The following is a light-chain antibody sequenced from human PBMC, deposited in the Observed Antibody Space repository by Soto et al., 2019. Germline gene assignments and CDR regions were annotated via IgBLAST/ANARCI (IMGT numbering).Light chain of an antibody. CDR3: SSYTTSSTLMV. CDR2: EVS. J-gene: IGLJ2*01. CDR1: TSDIGTYYY. V-gene: IGLV2-14*01. Sequence: QSVLTQPASVSGSPGQSITISCTGTTSDIGTYYYVSWYQQHPGTAPKLMIYEVSNRPSGVSNRFSGSKSGNTASLTISGLQAEDEADYYCSSYTTSSTLMVFGGGTKRTVL.